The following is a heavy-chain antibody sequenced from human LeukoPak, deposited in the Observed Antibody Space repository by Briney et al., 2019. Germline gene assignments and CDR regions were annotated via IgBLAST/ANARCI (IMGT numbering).Heavy chain of an antibody. V-gene: IGHV1-2*06. CDR1: GYTFTGYY. J-gene: IGHJ4*02. CDR2: INPNSGGT. CDR3: ARWYFIGGDY. Sequence: VASVKVSCKASGYTFTGYYMHWVRQAPGQGLEWMGRINPNSGGTNYAKKVQGRVTMTRDTSNSTAYMELSRLRSDDTAVCYCARWYFIGGDYWGQGPLVTVSS. D-gene: IGHD3-3*01.